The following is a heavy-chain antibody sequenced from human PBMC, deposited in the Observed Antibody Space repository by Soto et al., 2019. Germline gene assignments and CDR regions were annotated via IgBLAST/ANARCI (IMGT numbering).Heavy chain of an antibody. D-gene: IGHD6-19*01. CDR1: GFTFSSYG. CDR2: ISYDGSNK. CDR3: ANGQYSSGLDY. V-gene: IGHV3-30*18. J-gene: IGHJ4*02. Sequence: GGSLRLSCAASGFTFSSYGMHWVRQAPGKGLEWVAVISYDGSNKYYADSVKGRFTISRDNSKNTLYLQMNSLRAEDTAVYYCANGQYSSGLDYWGQGTLVTVSS.